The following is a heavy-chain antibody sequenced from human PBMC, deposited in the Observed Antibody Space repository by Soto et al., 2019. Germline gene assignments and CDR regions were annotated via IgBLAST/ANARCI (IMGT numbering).Heavy chain of an antibody. Sequence: QVQLVQSGAEVKKPGASVKVSCKASGYTFTSYAMHWVRQAPGQRLEWMGWINAGNGSTKYSQKFQGRVTITRDTSASTAYMDLSSLRAEDTAVYYCARGYGGYVHWFDPWGQGTLVTVSS. CDR2: INAGNGST. V-gene: IGHV1-3*01. D-gene: IGHD4-17*01. J-gene: IGHJ5*02. CDR3: ARGYGGYVHWFDP. CDR1: GYTFTSYA.